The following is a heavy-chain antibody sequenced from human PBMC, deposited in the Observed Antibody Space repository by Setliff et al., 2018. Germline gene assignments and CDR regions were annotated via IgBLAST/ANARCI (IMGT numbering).Heavy chain of an antibody. D-gene: IGHD2-2*01. CDR3: AKDRWGYADP. J-gene: IGHJ5*02. CDR2: ISTTGDTI. Sequence: GGSLRLSCAASGFTFRDFYMTWIRKAPGRGLEWIAYISTTGDTIFYADSVKGRFTVSRDNAMDTLFLQMNGLTTDDTAKYFCAKDRWGYADPWGQGTLVTVSS. V-gene: IGHV3-11*01. CDR1: GFTFRDFY.